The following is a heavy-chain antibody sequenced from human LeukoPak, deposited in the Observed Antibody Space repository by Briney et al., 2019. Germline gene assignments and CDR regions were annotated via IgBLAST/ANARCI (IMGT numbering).Heavy chain of an antibody. CDR3: AKAEGYDILTGLDY. CDR1: GFTFSSYA. CDR2: IGASGGST. Sequence: PGGSLRLSCATSGFTFSSYATSWVRQAPGKGLEWVSGIGASGGSTYYADSVKGRFTISRDNSKNTLYLQMNSLRTEDTAVYYCAKAEGYDILTGLDYWGQGTLVTVSS. J-gene: IGHJ4*02. V-gene: IGHV3-23*01. D-gene: IGHD3-9*01.